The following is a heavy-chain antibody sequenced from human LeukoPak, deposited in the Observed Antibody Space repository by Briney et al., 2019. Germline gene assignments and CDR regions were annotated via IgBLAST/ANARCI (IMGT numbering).Heavy chain of an antibody. Sequence: SETLSLTCSVSGVSITGYFWSWIRQPPGKGLEWIGYISYTGNSNYNPSLNSRVTISLDTSKNQFSLKLTSVTAADTAVYYCASVRRGFGESSKYYAYYYMGVWGKGTTVTISS. CDR2: ISYTGNS. CDR3: ASVRRGFGESSKYYAYYYMGV. V-gene: IGHV4-59*08. J-gene: IGHJ6*03. CDR1: GVSITGYF. D-gene: IGHD3-10*01.